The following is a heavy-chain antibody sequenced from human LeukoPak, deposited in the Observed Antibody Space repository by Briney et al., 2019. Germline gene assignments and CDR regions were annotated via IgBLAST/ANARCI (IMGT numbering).Heavy chain of an antibody. D-gene: IGHD5-12*01. Sequence: SETLSLTCTVSGGSISSSSYYWGWIRQPPGKGLEWIGTIHYSGSTYYNPSLRSRVTISVDTSKNQFSLKLSSVTAADTAVYYCARHPEDSGYDWGQGTLVTVSS. J-gene: IGHJ4*02. CDR2: IHYSGST. V-gene: IGHV4-39*01. CDR1: GGSISSSSYY. CDR3: ARHPEDSGYD.